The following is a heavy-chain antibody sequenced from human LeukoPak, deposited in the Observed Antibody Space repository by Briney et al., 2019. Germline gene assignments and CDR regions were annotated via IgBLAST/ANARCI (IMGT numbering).Heavy chain of an antibody. V-gene: IGHV3-74*01. CDR1: GFIFTTYW. CDR3: TRDLVGATSDF. CDR2: INWDGSNI. J-gene: IGHJ4*02. D-gene: IGHD1-26*01. Sequence: PGGSLRLSCAASGFIFTTYWMHWVREAPGKGLVWVARINWDGSNIYYADSVEGRFTISRDNAKNTLYLQMNSLRAEDTAVYYCTRDLVGATSDFWGQGTLVTVSS.